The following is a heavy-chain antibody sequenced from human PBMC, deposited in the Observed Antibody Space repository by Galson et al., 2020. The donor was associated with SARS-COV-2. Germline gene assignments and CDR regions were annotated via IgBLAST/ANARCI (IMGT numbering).Heavy chain of an antibody. CDR1: GFTFDDYA. CDR3: AKDGSDILTGYLVY. V-gene: IGHV3-9*03. J-gene: IGHJ4*02. D-gene: IGHD3-9*01. Sequence: GGSLRLSCAASGFTFDDYAMHWVRQAPGKGLEGVSGISWNSGSIGYADSVKGRFTISRDNAKNSLYLQMNSLRAEDMALYYCAKDGSDILTGYLVYWGQGTLVTVSS. CDR2: ISWNSGSI.